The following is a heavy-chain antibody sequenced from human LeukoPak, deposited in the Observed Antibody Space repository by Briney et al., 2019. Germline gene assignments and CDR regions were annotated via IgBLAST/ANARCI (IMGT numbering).Heavy chain of an antibody. Sequence: GGSLRLSCAASGLTFSSYWMHWVRQAPGKGLVWVSRINSDGSSTSCADSVKGRFTISRDNAKNTLYLQMNSLRAEDTAVYYCARGYRGITVDYWGQGTLVTVSS. CDR1: GLTFSSYW. CDR2: INSDGSST. J-gene: IGHJ4*02. V-gene: IGHV3-74*01. D-gene: IGHD1-14*01. CDR3: ARGYRGITVDY.